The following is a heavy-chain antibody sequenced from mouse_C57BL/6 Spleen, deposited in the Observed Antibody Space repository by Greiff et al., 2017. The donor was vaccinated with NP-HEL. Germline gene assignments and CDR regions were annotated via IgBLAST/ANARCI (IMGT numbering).Heavy chain of an antibody. V-gene: IGHV5-4*03. J-gene: IGHJ3*01. CDR1: GFTFSSYA. D-gene: IGHD2-3*01. CDR3: ARGDGYLFAY. Sequence: EVKLMESGGGLVKPGGSLKLSCAASGFTFSSYAMSWVRQTPEKRLEWVATISDGGSYTYYPDNVKGRFTISRDNAKNNLYLQMSHLKSEDTAMYYCARGDGYLFAYWGQGTLVTVSA. CDR2: ISDGGSYT.